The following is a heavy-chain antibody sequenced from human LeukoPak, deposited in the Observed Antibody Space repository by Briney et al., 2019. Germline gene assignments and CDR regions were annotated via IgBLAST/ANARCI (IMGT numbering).Heavy chain of an antibody. D-gene: IGHD3-22*01. V-gene: IGHV5-51*01. CDR2: IYPGDSDT. J-gene: IGHJ3*02. CDR1: GYSFTSYW. CDR3: ARRGYYYDSSGYYHDAFDI. Sequence: GESLKISCKGSGYSFTSYWIGWVRQMPGKGLEWMGIIYPGDSDTRYSPSFQGQVTISADKSISTAYLQWSSLKASDTAMYYCARRGYYYDSSGYYHDAFDIRGQGTMATVSS.